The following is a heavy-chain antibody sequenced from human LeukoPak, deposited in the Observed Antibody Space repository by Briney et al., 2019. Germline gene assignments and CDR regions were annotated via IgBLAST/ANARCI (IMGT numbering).Heavy chain of an antibody. CDR3: ARQADSSSWYLDPYYYGMDV. CDR1: GFTFSTYG. D-gene: IGHD6-13*01. V-gene: IGHV3-33*01. CDR2: IWYDGENK. J-gene: IGHJ6*02. Sequence: PGGSLRLSCAASGFTFSTYGMHWVRQAPGKGLEWVAVIWYDGENKYYADSVKGRFTISRDNAKNSLYLQMNSLRAEDTAVYYCARQADSSSWYLDPYYYGMDVWSQGTTVTVSS.